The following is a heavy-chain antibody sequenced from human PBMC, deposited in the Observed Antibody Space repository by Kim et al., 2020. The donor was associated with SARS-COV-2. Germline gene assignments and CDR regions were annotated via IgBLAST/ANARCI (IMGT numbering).Heavy chain of an antibody. V-gene: IGHV4-30-2*04. CDR3: ARWAGIAAPHYYYYYGMDV. J-gene: IGHJ6*02. D-gene: IGHD6-13*01. Sequence: SRVTISVDTSKNQFSLKLSSVTAADTAVYYCARWAGIAAPHYYYYYGMDVWGQGTMVTVSS.